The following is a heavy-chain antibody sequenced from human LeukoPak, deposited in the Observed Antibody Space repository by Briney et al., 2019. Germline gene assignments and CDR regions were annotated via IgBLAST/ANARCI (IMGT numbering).Heavy chain of an antibody. CDR3: ARTAPTALYYFDY. CDR1: SGSISSSSYY. CDR2: IFYSGTT. J-gene: IGHJ4*02. Sequence: PSETLSLTCIVSSGSISSSSYYWGWIRQPPGKGLEWIGSIFYSGTTYYNPSLKSRVTISVDTSKNQFSLKLSSVTAADRAVYYCARTAPTALYYFDYWGQGTLVTVST. V-gene: IGHV4-39*01.